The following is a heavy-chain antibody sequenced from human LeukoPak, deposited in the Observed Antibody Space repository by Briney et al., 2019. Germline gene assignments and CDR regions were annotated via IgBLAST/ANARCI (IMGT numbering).Heavy chain of an antibody. Sequence: ASVKVSCKASGYTFTSYGISWARQAPGQGLEWMGWISAYNGNTNYAQKLQGRVTMTTDTSTSTAYMELRSLRSDDTAVYYCARVSVTTYYYYGMDVWGQGTTVTVSS. CDR1: GYTFTSYG. D-gene: IGHD4-17*01. J-gene: IGHJ6*02. V-gene: IGHV1-18*01. CDR3: ARVSVTTYYYYGMDV. CDR2: ISAYNGNT.